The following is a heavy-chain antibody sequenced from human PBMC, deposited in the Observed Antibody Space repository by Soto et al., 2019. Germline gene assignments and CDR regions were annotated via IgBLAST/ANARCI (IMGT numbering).Heavy chain of an antibody. Sequence: SETLSLTCTVSGDSLGSDYWSWIRQPPGKGLEWVGHMHHSDGTVYNPSLERRVTISLDMSRNQFSLRLTSVTAADTAVYYCARERKVLSVTHFYYYMDAWGKGTTVTVSS. CDR1: GDSLGSDY. D-gene: IGHD2-2*01. V-gene: IGHV4-59*01. CDR3: ARERKVLSVTHFYYYMDA. J-gene: IGHJ6*03. CDR2: MHHSDGT.